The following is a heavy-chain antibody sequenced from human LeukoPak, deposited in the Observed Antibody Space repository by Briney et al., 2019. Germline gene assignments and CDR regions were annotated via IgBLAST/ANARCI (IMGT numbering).Heavy chain of an antibody. Sequence: ASVKVSCKXSGYTFTSYYMHWVRQAPGQGLEWMGIINPSGGSTSYAQKFQGRVTMTRDTSTSTVYMELSSLRSEDTAVYYCARVNGSHYDSSGYSDFFDYWGQGTLVTVSS. CDR3: ARVNGSHYDSSGYSDFFDY. J-gene: IGHJ4*02. D-gene: IGHD3-22*01. V-gene: IGHV1-46*01. CDR1: GYTFTSYY. CDR2: INPSGGST.